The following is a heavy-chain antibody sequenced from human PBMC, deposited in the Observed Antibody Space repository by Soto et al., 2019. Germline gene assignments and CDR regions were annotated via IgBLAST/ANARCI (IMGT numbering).Heavy chain of an antibody. V-gene: IGHV3-48*01. D-gene: IGHD3-10*01. CDR2: ITSSGSTT. Sequence: GGSLRLSCEVSGFTLNTYSMNWVRQAPGKGLEWVSFITSSGSTTYYADSVKGRFTVSRDNVKNTLYLQMNSLRAEDTAVYYCVLWPPYYFDYWGQGTLVTVSS. CDR3: VLWPPYYFDY. J-gene: IGHJ4*02. CDR1: GFTLNTYS.